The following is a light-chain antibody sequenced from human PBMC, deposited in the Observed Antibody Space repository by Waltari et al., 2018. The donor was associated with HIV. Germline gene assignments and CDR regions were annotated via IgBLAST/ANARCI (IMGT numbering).Light chain of an antibody. V-gene: IGKV3-20*01. Sequence: EIVLTQSPGTLSLSPGERATLSCRASQNISYLAWYQQKPGQAPRLLIDGASNRATDIPDRFSGSGSGTNFTLTISRLEPEDFAVYFCQQYGSSPRITFGPGTTVDIK. J-gene: IGKJ3*01. CDR2: GAS. CDR1: QNISY. CDR3: QQYGSSPRIT.